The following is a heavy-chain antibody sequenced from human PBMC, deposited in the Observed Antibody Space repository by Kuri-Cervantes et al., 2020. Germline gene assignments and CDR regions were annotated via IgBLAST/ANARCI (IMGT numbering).Heavy chain of an antibody. V-gene: IGHV1-2*02. CDR2: INPNSGGT. Sequence: ASVKVSCKASGYTFTGYYMHWVRQAPGQRLEWMGWINPNSGGTNYAQKFQGRVTMTRDTSISTAYMELSRLRSDDTAVYYCARDILWFGELLTYYYGMDVWGQGTTVTVSS. J-gene: IGHJ6*02. CDR1: GYTFTGYY. D-gene: IGHD3-10*01. CDR3: ARDILWFGELLTYYYGMDV.